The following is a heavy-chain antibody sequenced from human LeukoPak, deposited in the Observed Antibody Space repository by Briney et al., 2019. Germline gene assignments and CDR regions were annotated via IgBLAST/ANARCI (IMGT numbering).Heavy chain of an antibody. J-gene: IGHJ4*02. D-gene: IGHD3-22*01. V-gene: IGHV3-7*01. CDR1: GFTFSSYW. CDR3: ARADYDSSGYYIGLFDY. Sequence: GSLRLSCAASGFTFSSYWMSWVRQAPGKGLGWVGNIKQDGSEKYYVDSVKGRFTISRDNAKNSLYLQMNSLRAEDTAVYYCARADYDSSGYYIGLFDYWGQGTLVTVSS. CDR2: IKQDGSEK.